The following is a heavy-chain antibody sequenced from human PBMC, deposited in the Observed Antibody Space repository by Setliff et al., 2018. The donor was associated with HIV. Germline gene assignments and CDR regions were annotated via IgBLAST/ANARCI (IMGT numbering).Heavy chain of an antibody. J-gene: IGHJ6*02. Sequence: SVKVSCKASGGTLRSYGMTWVRQAPGQGLEWMGTVIPVRDMANYAEKFQGRVTITAGRSTSTSYMELRGLRSEDTAVYFCARETYFFDVTTFYSYALGVWGQGTTVTVSS. CDR3: ARETYFFDVTTFYSYALGV. CDR1: GGTLRSYG. D-gene: IGHD4-17*01. CDR2: VIPVRDMA. V-gene: IGHV1-69*04.